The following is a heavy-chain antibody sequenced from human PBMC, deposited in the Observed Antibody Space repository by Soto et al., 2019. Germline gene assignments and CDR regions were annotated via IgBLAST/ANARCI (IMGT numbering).Heavy chain of an antibody. CDR1: GFSTGVG. Sequence: ITLKESGPTLVKPTQNLTLTCTFSGFSTGVGVGWIRQPPGKALEWLALIYWDDDKRYSPSLKSRLTITKDTSKNQVVLTMTNMDPVDTATYFCAHRLPLGDYGGQGGFDYWGQGILVTVSS. CDR2: IYWDDDK. V-gene: IGHV2-5*02. CDR3: AHRLPLGDYGGQGGFDY. D-gene: IGHD3-10*01. J-gene: IGHJ4*02.